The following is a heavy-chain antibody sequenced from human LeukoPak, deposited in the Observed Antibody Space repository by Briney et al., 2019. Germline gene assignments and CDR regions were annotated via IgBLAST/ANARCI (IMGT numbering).Heavy chain of an antibody. Sequence: SETLSLTCTVSGGSISSYYWSWIRQPPGKGLEWIGYIYYSGSTNYNASLESRVSISVDTSKNQFSLKLSSVTAADTAVYYCARVYYSSSYDYWYFDLWGRGTLVTVSS. CDR1: GGSISSYY. CDR3: ARVYYSSSYDYWYFDL. CDR2: IYYSGST. D-gene: IGHD6-13*01. V-gene: IGHV4-59*01. J-gene: IGHJ2*01.